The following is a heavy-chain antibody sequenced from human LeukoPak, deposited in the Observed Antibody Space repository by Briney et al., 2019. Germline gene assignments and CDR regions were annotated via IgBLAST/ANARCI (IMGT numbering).Heavy chain of an antibody. V-gene: IGHV3-21*01. J-gene: IGHJ3*02. CDR1: GFTFSSYS. CDR3: ARGPGPNYYDSSGYFGFDAFDI. CDR2: ISSSSSYI. D-gene: IGHD3-22*01. Sequence: KPGGSLRLSCAASGFTFSSYSMNWVRQAPGKGLEWVSSISSSSSYIYYADSVKGRFTISRDNAKNSLYLQMNSLRAEDTAVYYCARGPGPNYYDSSGYFGFDAFDIWGQGTMVTVSS.